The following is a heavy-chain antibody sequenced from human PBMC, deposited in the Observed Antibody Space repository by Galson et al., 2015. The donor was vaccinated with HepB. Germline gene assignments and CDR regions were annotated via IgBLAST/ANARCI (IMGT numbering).Heavy chain of an antibody. J-gene: IGHJ5*02. Sequence: SLRLPCAASGFTLSDYYMTWIRQAPGKGLEWVSYIRSSGSTTIYYADSVKGRFTISRDNAKNSLYLQMNSLRAEDSAVYYCARATLGWFDPWGQGTLVTVSS. CDR1: GFTLSDYY. CDR2: IRSSGSTTI. V-gene: IGHV3-11*01. D-gene: IGHD2/OR15-2a*01. CDR3: ARATLGWFDP.